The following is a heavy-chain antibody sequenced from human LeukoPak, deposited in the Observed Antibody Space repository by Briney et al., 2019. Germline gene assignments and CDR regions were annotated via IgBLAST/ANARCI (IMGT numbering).Heavy chain of an antibody. CDR1: GGSISPYY. CDR2: IYYSGST. J-gene: IGHJ5*02. D-gene: IGHD1-26*01. V-gene: IGHV4-59*01. CDR3: AREVVGATDNWFDP. Sequence: PSETLSLTCTVSGGSISPYYWSWIRQPPGKGLEWIGYIYYSGSTNYNPSLRSRVTISVDTSKNQFSLKLSSVTAADTAVYYCAREVVGATDNWFDPWGQGTLVTVSS.